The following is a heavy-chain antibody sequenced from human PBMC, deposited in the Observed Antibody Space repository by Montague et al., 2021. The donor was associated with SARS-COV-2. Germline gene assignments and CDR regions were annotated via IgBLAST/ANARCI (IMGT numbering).Heavy chain of an antibody. CDR2: TYYSGTT. J-gene: IGHJ3*02. V-gene: IGHV4-39*01. CDR3: ARGSYGSGSYHAFDI. Sequence: SETLSLTCTVSGDSFNSPKYYCAWIRQPPGKGLEWIGSTYYSGTTYDNPSLRSQVTMSVDTSKTQFSLKMNSVTAADTAVYYCARGSYGSGSYHAFDIWGQGTAVTVSS. D-gene: IGHD3-10*01. CDR1: GDSFNSPKYY.